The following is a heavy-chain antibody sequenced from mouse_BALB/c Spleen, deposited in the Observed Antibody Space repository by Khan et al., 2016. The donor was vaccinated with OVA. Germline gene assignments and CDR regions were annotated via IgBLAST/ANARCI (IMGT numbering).Heavy chain of an antibody. Sequence: VQLQQSGAELVKPGASVKLSCKTSGYTFTSYWIQWVKQRPGQGLGWIGQIFPGTGTTYYNENFKGKATLTVDTSSSTAYLQLSSLTSEGSAVYFCARGYCGNYEFVYWGQGTLVTVSP. CDR1: GYTFTSYW. CDR2: IFPGTGTT. CDR3: ARGYCGNYEFVY. J-gene: IGHJ3*01. V-gene: IGHV1S132*01. D-gene: IGHD1-1*02.